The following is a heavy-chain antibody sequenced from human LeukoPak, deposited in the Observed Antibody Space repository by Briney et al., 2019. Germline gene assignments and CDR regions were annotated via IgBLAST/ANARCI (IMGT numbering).Heavy chain of an antibody. Sequence: PSETLSLTCAVSGGSFSGYYWSWIRQPPGKGLEWIGEINHSGSTNYNPSLKSRVTISVDTSKNQFSLKLSSVTAADTAVYYCARGGNSGLTYWGQGTLVTVSS. J-gene: IGHJ4*02. V-gene: IGHV4-34*01. D-gene: IGHD5-12*01. CDR1: GGSFSGYY. CDR2: INHSGST. CDR3: ARGGNSGLTY.